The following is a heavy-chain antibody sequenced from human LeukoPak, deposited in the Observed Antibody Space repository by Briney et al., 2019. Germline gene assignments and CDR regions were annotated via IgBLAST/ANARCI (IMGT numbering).Heavy chain of an antibody. Sequence: GGSLRLSCAASGFTFTSYAMTWVRQAPGKGLEWVSGISNSGSSTYCADSVKGRFTISRDNSKNTLYLQLSSLRAEDTAVYYCANNMVWGSYNMDVWGQGTTVTVSS. D-gene: IGHD3-10*01. J-gene: IGHJ6*02. V-gene: IGHV3-23*01. CDR1: GFTFTSYA. CDR3: ANNMVWGSYNMDV. CDR2: ISNSGSST.